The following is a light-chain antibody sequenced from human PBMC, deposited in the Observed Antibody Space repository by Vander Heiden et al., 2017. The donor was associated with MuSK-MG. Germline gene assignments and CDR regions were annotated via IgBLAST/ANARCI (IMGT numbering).Light chain of an antibody. CDR3: QQDDNAPWT. CDR2: GAS. CDR1: QSVRSY. V-gene: IGKV3-20*01. Sequence: EVVLTQSPGTLSLSPGERVTLSCWASQSVRSYLAWYQQKPGQAPRLLIYGASSRAAGIPDRFSGSGSGTGFSLTISRLDPEDFAVYFCQQDDNAPWTFGQGTKVEIK. J-gene: IGKJ1*01.